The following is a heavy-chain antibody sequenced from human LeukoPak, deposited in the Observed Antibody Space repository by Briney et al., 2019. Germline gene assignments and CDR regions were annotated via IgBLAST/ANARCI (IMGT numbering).Heavy chain of an antibody. J-gene: IGHJ3*02. Sequence: GGSLRLSCAASGFTFSSYSMNWVRQAPGKGLEWVSSISSSSSYIYYADSVKGRFTISRDNAKNSLYLQMNSLRAEDTAVYYCARDRPVVPAAISAFDIWGQGTMVTVSS. D-gene: IGHD2-2*01. CDR1: GFTFSSYS. V-gene: IGHV3-21*01. CDR2: ISSSSSYI. CDR3: ARDRPVVPAAISAFDI.